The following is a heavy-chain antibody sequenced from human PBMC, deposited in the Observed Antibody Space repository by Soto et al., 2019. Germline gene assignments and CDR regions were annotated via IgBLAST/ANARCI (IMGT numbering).Heavy chain of an antibody. J-gene: IGHJ6*02. Sequence: EVQLVESGGGLVQPGGSLRLSCAASGFTFSSYWMHWVRQAPGKGLVWVSRINSDGSSTSYADSVKGRFTISRDNAKNTLYLQMNSLRAEDTAVYYCARDFPLVSDSGKSRKSYYGMDVWGQGTTVTVSS. CDR1: GFTFSSYW. V-gene: IGHV3-74*01. CDR3: ARDFPLVSDSGKSRKSYYGMDV. CDR2: INSDGSST. D-gene: IGHD3-10*01.